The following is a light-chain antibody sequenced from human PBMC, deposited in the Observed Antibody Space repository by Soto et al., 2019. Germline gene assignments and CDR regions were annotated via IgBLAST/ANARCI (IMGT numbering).Light chain of an antibody. CDR3: QQFNSYPSYT. V-gene: IGKV1-13*02. CDR2: DAS. Sequence: AIQLTQSPSSLSASVGDRVTITCRASQGISSALAWYQQKPGKAPKLLIYDASSVESGVPSRFSGSGSGTDFTLTISSLQPEDFATYYCQQFNSYPSYTFGQGTKLEIK. CDR1: QGISSA. J-gene: IGKJ2*01.